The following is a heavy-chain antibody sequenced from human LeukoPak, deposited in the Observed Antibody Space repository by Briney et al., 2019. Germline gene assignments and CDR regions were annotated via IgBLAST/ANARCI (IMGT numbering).Heavy chain of an antibody. Sequence: PGGSLRLSCAASGFTVSSSYMSWVRQAPGKGLEWVSVIYSGGSTNYADSVKGRFTISRDNSKNTLYLQMNSLRAEDTAVYYCARPRSFLTPGDAFDIWGQGTMVTVSS. J-gene: IGHJ3*02. V-gene: IGHV3-66*04. CDR1: GFTVSSSY. CDR2: IYSGGST. D-gene: IGHD1-26*01. CDR3: ARPRSFLTPGDAFDI.